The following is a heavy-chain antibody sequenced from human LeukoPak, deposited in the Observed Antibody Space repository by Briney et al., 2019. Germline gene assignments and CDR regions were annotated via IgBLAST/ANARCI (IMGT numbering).Heavy chain of an antibody. CDR2: IKQDGSEK. J-gene: IGHJ4*02. CDR3: AKGGMKWELLITDY. V-gene: IGHV3-7*03. Sequence: GGSLRLSCTASGFTFSTNWMSWVRQAPGKGLEWVANIKQDGSEKNYVDSVKGRFTISRENAKNSLYLQMNSLRAEDTAVYYCAKGGMKWELLITDYWGQGTLVTVSS. D-gene: IGHD1-26*01. CDR1: GFTFSTNW.